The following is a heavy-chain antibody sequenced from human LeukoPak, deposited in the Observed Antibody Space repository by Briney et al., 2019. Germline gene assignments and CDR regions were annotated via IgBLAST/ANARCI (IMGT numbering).Heavy chain of an antibody. D-gene: IGHD5-24*01. CDR3: ARGRDGYNFLQSYYYYMDV. J-gene: IGHJ6*03. Sequence: GASVEVSCKASGYIFTSYYVHWVRQAPGQGLEWMGIINPSGGSSSYAQKFQGRVSMTRDMSTSTVYMDLSSLRSEDTAVYYCARGRDGYNFLQSYYYYMDVWGKGTTVTVSS. CDR1: GYIFTSYY. CDR2: INPSGGSS. V-gene: IGHV1-46*01.